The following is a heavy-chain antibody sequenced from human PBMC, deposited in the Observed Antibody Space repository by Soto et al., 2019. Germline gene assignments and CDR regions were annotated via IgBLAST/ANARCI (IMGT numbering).Heavy chain of an antibody. CDR2: INHSGST. V-gene: IGHV4-34*01. CDR3: ARCRGVETPQHNNWFDP. Sequence: SETLSLTCAVYGGSFSGYYWSWIRQPPGKGLEWIGEINHSGSTNYNPSLKSRVTISVDTSRNLFSLRVSSVTAADTAVYYCARCRGVETPQHNNWFDPWGQGILVTVSS. CDR1: GGSFSGYY. D-gene: IGHD1-1*01. J-gene: IGHJ5*02.